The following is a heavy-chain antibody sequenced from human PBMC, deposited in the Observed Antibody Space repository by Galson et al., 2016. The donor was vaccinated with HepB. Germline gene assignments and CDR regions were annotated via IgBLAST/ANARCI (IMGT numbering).Heavy chain of an antibody. CDR2: ISYDGSVK. CDR3: AKSPATAGAYYFDS. V-gene: IGHV3-30*04. D-gene: IGHD6-13*01. J-gene: IGHJ4*02. CDR1: GFLFSSHA. Sequence: SLRLSCAASGFLFSSHAMHWVRQAPGKGLEWLALISYDGSVKYYADSVKGRFTISRDNSKNTMYVHMTGPRAEDTAVYYCAKSPATAGAYYFDSWGQGTLVTVSS.